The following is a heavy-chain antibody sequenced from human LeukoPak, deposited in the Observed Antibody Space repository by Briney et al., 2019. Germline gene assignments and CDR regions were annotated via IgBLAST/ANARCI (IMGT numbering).Heavy chain of an antibody. CDR2: IWYDGSNK. CDR3: ARRAGYYIDY. J-gene: IGHJ4*02. Sequence: GGSLRLSCAASGFIFSNYDMHCVRQAPGKGLEWVAVIWYDGSNKDYADSVKGRFTISRDNSKNTLYLQMNSMRAEDTAVYYCARRAGYYIDYWGQGTLVTVSS. V-gene: IGHV3-33*01. CDR1: GFIFSNYD. D-gene: IGHD6-13*01.